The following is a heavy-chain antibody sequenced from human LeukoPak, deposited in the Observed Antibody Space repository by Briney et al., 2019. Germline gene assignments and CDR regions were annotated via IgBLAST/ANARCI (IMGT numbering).Heavy chain of an antibody. J-gene: IGHJ3*01. Sequence: SETLSLTCIVSGGSISSYYWSWIRQPPGKGLEWIGPIHYSGSTTYNPSLKSRVTISVDTSKNQFSLKLSSVTAADTAVYYCARGYSYGYDALDVWGQGTMVTVSS. D-gene: IGHD5-18*01. CDR3: ARGYSYGYDALDV. CDR1: GGSISSYY. V-gene: IGHV4-59*08. CDR2: IHYSGST.